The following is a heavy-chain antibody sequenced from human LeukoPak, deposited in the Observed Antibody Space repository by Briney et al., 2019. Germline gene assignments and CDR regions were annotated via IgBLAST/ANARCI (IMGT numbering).Heavy chain of an antibody. CDR1: GFTFGSYG. CDR2: VSFDGRTK. D-gene: IGHD4-17*01. CDR3: AKDGNTVTIFDY. V-gene: IGHV3-30*18. Sequence: GGSLRLSCAASGFTFGSYGMHWVRQAPGKGLEWVAVVSFDGRTKYYAGSVKGRFTISRDNSQNTLYLQMNSLRAEDTAVYYCAKDGNTVTIFDYWGWGTLVTVSS. J-gene: IGHJ4*02.